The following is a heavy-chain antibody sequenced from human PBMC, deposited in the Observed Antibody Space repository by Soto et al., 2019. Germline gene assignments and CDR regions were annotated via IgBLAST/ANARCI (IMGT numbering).Heavy chain of an antibody. CDR1: GGSVTNSSYY. D-gene: IGHD3-10*01. CDR2: IYHSGNT. Sequence: PSETLSLTCTVSGGSVTNSSYYWGWIRQPPGKGLEWSGYIYHSGNTYYNPSLKSRVTISVDRSKNQFSLKLSSVTAADTAVYCCARGPYGSGHYQYYYGMDVWGQGTTVTVSS. CDR3: ARGPYGSGHYQYYYGMDV. V-gene: IGHV4-30-2*01. J-gene: IGHJ6*02.